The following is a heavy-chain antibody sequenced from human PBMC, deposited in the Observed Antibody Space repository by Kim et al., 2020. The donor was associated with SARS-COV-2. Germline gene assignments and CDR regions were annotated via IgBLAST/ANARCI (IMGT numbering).Heavy chain of an antibody. CDR1: GYTLTELS. CDR3: ATGHPSRSGGSSSRGFDP. Sequence: ASAKVSCKVSGYTLTELSTHWVRQAPGKGLEWMGGFDPEDGETLYAQKFQGRVTMTEDTSTDTAYMELSSLRPEDTAVSYCATGHPSRSGGSSSRGFDPW. V-gene: IGHV1-24*01. D-gene: IGHD2-15*01. CDR2: FDPEDGET. J-gene: IGHJ5*02.